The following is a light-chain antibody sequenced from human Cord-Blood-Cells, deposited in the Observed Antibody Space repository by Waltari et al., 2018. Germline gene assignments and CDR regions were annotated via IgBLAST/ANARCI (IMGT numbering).Light chain of an antibody. CDR1: SSGCGGYNY. CDR2: DVS. Sequence: QPALTQPPSVSGSPGQAVTITCTGTSSGCGGYNYLSWYQQHPGKAPKLLIYDVSKRPSGVPDRFSGSKSGNTASLTISGLQAEDEADYYCCSYAGSYTLVFGGGTKLTVL. CDR3: CSYAGSYTLV. J-gene: IGLJ2*01. V-gene: IGLV2-11*01.